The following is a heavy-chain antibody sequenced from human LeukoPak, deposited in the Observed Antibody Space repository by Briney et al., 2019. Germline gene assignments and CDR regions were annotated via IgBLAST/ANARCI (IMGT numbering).Heavy chain of an antibody. D-gene: IGHD4-17*01. CDR3: ARRSDYGVPGGWFDP. CDR1: GGSFSGYY. CDR2: INHSGST. Sequence: SETLSLTCAVYGGSFSGYYWSWIRQPPGKGLEWIGEINHSGSTNYNPSLKSRVTISVDTSKNQFSLKLSSVTAADTAVYYCARRSDYGVPGGWFDPWGQGTLVTVSS. J-gene: IGHJ5*02. V-gene: IGHV4-34*01.